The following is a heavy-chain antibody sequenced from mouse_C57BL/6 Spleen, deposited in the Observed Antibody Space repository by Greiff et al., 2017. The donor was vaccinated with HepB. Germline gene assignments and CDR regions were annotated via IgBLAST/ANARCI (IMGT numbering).Heavy chain of an antibody. Sequence: VQLKESGAELVKPGASVKLSCTASGFNIKDYYMHWVKQRTEQGLEWIGRIDPEDGETKYAPKFQGKATITADTSSNTAYLQLSSLTSEDTAVYYCARSAWDGGYYYAMDYWGQGTSVTVSS. CDR1: GFNIKDYY. J-gene: IGHJ4*01. D-gene: IGHD4-1*01. CDR2: IDPEDGET. V-gene: IGHV14-2*01. CDR3: ARSAWDGGYYYAMDY.